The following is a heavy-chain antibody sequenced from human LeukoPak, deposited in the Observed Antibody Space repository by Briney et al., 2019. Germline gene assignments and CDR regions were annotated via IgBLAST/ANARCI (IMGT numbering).Heavy chain of an antibody. CDR2: IYYSGST. V-gene: IGHV4-59*01. D-gene: IGHD6-19*01. Sequence: SETLSLTCTVAGGSISSYYWSWIRQPPGKGLEWIGYIYYSGSTNYNPSLKSRVTISVDTSKNQFSLKLSSVTAADTAVYYCARGPYSSGEDYWGQGTLVTVS. CDR3: ARGPYSSGEDY. J-gene: IGHJ4*02. CDR1: GGSISSYY.